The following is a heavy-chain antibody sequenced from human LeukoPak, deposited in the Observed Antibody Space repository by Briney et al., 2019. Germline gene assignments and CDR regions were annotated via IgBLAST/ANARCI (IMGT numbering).Heavy chain of an antibody. V-gene: IGHV3-30-3*01. CDR3: ARDLSPQSRSRGSCLRS. J-gene: IGHJ4*02. Sequence: GGSLRLSCAASGFTFSSYAMHWVRQAPGKGLEWVAVISYDGSNKYYADSVKGRFTISRDNAKNTLYLQMNSLRAEDTAGYYCARDLSPQSRSRGSCLRSWGQATLVTVSS. CDR2: ISYDGSNK. D-gene: IGHD2-15*01. CDR1: GFTFSSYA.